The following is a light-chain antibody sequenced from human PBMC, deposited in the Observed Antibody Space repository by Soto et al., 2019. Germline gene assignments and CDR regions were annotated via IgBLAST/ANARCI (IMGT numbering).Light chain of an antibody. V-gene: IGKV3-15*01. CDR3: QQYNNWAIT. J-gene: IGKJ5*01. CDR1: QSFSTN. Sequence: EMVRTQAPATLSVSPEERATLSCRASQSFSTNLSWYQHKPGQAPRLLIYGASTRATGIPARFSGSGSGTEFTLTISSLQSEDFEIYYCQQYNNWAITFGQGTRLEIK. CDR2: GAS.